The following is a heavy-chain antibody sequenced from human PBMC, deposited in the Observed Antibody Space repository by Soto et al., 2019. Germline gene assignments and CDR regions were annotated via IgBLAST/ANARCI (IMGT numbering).Heavy chain of an antibody. Sequence: QVQLVESGGGVVQPGRSLRLSCAASGFTFSSYGMHWVRQAPGKGLEWVAVISYDGSNKYYADSVKGRFTISRDNSKNTLYLQMNSLRAEDTAVYYCAKVLSSTNYYYYGMDVWGQGTTVTVSS. CDR2: ISYDGSNK. J-gene: IGHJ6*02. CDR3: AKVLSSTNYYYYGMDV. D-gene: IGHD2-2*01. V-gene: IGHV3-30*18. CDR1: GFTFSSYG.